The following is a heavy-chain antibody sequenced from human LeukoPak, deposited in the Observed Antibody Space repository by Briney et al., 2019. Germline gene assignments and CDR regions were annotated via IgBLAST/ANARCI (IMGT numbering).Heavy chain of an antibody. Sequence: PGGSLRLSCAASGFSFSTYAISWVRQAPGKGLEWVSCISTTSSYIFYADSVRGRFTISRDNAKNSLYLQMDSLRAEDTAVYCCARGGIITSYAFEIWGQGTMVTVSS. CDR3: ARGGIITSYAFEI. CDR2: ISTTSSYI. D-gene: IGHD1-26*01. J-gene: IGHJ3*02. V-gene: IGHV3-21*01. CDR1: GFSFSTYA.